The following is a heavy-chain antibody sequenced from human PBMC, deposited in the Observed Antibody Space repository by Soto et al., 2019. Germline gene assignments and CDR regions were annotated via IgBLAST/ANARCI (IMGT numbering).Heavy chain of an antibody. V-gene: IGHV4-31*03. CDR3: ARTMVRGVYDGFDI. J-gene: IGHJ3*02. CDR1: GGSISSGGYY. D-gene: IGHD3-10*01. Sequence: SETLSLTCTVSGGSISSGGYYWSWIRYHPGKGLEWIGYIYYSGSTYYNPSLKSRVTISVDTSKNQFSLKLSSVTAADTAVYYCARTMVRGVYDGFDIWGKGTMVTVS. CDR2: IYYSGST.